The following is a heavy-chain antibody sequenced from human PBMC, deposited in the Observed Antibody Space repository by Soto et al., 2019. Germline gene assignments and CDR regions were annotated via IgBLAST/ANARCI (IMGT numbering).Heavy chain of an antibody. V-gene: IGHV4-39*01. Sequence: SEILSLTCTVSGGSISSSSYYWGWIRQPPGKGLEWIGSIYYSGSTYYNPSLKSRVTISVDTSKNQFSLKLSSVTAADTAVYYCARSNSVLLWFGEPTPFDYWGQGTLATSPQ. D-gene: IGHD3-10*01. CDR2: IYYSGST. CDR3: ARSNSVLLWFGEPTPFDY. CDR1: GGSISSSSYY. J-gene: IGHJ4*02.